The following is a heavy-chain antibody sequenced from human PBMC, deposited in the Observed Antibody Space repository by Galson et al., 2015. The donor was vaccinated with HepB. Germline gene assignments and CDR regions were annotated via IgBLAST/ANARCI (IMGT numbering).Heavy chain of an antibody. D-gene: IGHD3-22*01. J-gene: IGHJ1*01. Sequence: SLRLSCAASGFTFSSYAMSWVRQAPGKGLEWVSAISGSGGSTYYADSVKGRFTISRDNSKNTLYLQMNSLRAEDTAVYYCAKDHRVTVIVVSIEYSQHWGQGTLVTVSS. V-gene: IGHV3-23*01. CDR1: GFTFSSYA. CDR3: AKDHRVTVIVVSIEYSQH. CDR2: ISGSGGST.